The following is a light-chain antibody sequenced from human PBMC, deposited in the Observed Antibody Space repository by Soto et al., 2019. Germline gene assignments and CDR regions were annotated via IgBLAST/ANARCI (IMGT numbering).Light chain of an antibody. CDR1: QGISTW. CDR2: DAT. Sequence: DIQMTQSTSYVSASVGDRVTITCRASQGISTWLAWYQQKPGRAPKFLIHDATSLQSGVPSRFSGSGSGTDFTLIISSLQPEDCATYYCQQYNSYPMTFGQGTRLEIK. J-gene: IGKJ5*01. V-gene: IGKV1D-16*01. CDR3: QQYNSYPMT.